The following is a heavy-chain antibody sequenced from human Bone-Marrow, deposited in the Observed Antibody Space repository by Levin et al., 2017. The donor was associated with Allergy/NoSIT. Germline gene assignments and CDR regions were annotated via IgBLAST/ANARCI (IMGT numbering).Heavy chain of an antibody. V-gene: IGHV1-58*02. CDR3: ATDRVGGLAP. CDR2: IAFGTGNT. D-gene: IGHD1-26*01. CDR1: GFTFGSAA. Sequence: VASVKVSCKASGFTFGSAAIHWVRQAPGQRLEWIGWIAFGTGNTRFEQRFQERVTFIRDMSTSTAFMEVSSLTFEDTAVYYCATDRVGGLAPWGQGALVTVSS. J-gene: IGHJ5*02.